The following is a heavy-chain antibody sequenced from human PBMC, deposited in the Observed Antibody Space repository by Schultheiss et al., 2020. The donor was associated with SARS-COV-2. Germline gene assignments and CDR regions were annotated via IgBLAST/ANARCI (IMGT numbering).Heavy chain of an antibody. V-gene: IGHV1-2*02. J-gene: IGHJ4*02. D-gene: IGHD3-3*01. Sequence: ASVKVSCKASGYTFTSYGISWVRQAPGQGLEWMGWINPNSGGTNYAQKFQGRVTMTRDTSISTAYMELSRLRSDDTAVYYCARGPYYDFWSGYLTDRTSFDYWGQGTLVTVSS. CDR2: INPNSGGT. CDR1: GYTFTSYG. CDR3: ARGPYYDFWSGYLTDRTSFDY.